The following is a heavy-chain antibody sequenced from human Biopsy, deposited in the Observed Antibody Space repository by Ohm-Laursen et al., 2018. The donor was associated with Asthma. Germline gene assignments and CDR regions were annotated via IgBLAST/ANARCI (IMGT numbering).Heavy chain of an antibody. J-gene: IGHJ6*02. Sequence: SVKVSCKTSGYTFNSAGITWVRQAPGQGLEWMGWISVYNGNTKVAQKLQDRVTMITDTSTSTAYMELSSLRSDDTAVYFCARAVDYSHYYGIDIWGQGTTVTVS. CDR1: GYTFNSAG. CDR2: ISVYNGNT. V-gene: IGHV1-18*01. D-gene: IGHD3-10*01. CDR3: ARAVDYSHYYGIDI.